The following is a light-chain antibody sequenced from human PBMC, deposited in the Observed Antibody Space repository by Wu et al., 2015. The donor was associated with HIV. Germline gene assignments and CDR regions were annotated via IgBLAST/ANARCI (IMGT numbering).Light chain of an antibody. CDR2: AAS. CDR1: QGISSY. V-gene: IGKV1-8*01. Sequence: IRITQSPSSLSASTGDRVTITCRASQGISSYLAWYQQKPGKAPKLLIYAASTLQSGVPSRFSGSGSGTDFTLTISSLQPDDSATYYCQHYNSYPWTFGQGTKVEIK. CDR3: QHYNSYPWT. J-gene: IGKJ1*01.